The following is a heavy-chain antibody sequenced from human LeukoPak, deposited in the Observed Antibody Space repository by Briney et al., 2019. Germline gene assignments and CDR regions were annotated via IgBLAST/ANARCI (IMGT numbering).Heavy chain of an antibody. CDR1: GFTLSGYW. CDR3: ARGVGYCSSSRCSPGYYMDV. V-gene: IGHV3-74*01. Sequence: PGGSLRLSCAASGFTLSGYWMHWVRQAPGKGLVWVSRINSDGSDTSYADSVKGRFTISRDNAKNSLYLQMNSLRAEDTALYFCARGVGYCSSSRCSPGYYMDVWGKGSTVTVSS. CDR2: INSDGSDT. D-gene: IGHD2-15*01. J-gene: IGHJ6*03.